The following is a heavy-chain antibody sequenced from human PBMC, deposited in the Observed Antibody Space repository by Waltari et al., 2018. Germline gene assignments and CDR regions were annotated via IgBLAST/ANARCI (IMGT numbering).Heavy chain of an antibody. CDR1: GFSLTNSW. CDR3: ARDDNINGASDAFDI. Sequence: EVSLVESGGDLAQPGESLRLSCAASGFSLTNSWMRWVRQVPGKGLEWVADINESGSKKYYVDSVKGRFTISRDNAKNSVDLQMNSLRVEDTAVYYCARDDNINGASDAFDIWGQGTMVTVSS. D-gene: IGHD2-8*01. V-gene: IGHV3-7*01. J-gene: IGHJ3*02. CDR2: INESGSKK.